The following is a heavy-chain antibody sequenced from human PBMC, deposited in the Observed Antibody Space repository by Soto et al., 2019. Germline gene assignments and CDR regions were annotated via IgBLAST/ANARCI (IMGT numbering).Heavy chain of an antibody. J-gene: IGHJ4*02. CDR3: VKPAASHPRASIAVAAPFDY. CDR2: ISSNGGST. Sequence: GESLKISCSASGFTFSSYAMHWVRQAPGKGLEYVSAISSNGGSTYYADSVKGRFTISRDNSKNTLYLQMSSLRAEDTVVYLCVKPAASHPRASIAVAAPFDYWGQGTLVTVSS. CDR1: GFTFSSYA. V-gene: IGHV3-64D*09. D-gene: IGHD6-19*01.